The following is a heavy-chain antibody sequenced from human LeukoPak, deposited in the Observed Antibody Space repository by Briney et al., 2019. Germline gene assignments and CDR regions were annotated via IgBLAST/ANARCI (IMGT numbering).Heavy chain of an antibody. D-gene: IGHD1-1*01. CDR2: ISGSGVTT. CDR3: AKSINEYFYDGIDV. V-gene: IGHV3-23*01. Sequence: GGSLRLSCAASGFTFRSYAMNWVRQAPGKGLEWVSAISGSGVTTYSADSVKGRFTISRDNSKNSPYLQMNSLRAEDTAVYYCAKSINEYFYDGIDVWGRGTTVTVSS. J-gene: IGHJ6*02. CDR1: GFTFRSYA.